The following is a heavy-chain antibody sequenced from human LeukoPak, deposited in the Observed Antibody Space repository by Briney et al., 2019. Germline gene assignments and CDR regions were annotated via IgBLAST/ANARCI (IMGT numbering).Heavy chain of an antibody. J-gene: IGHJ5*02. CDR3: ARYIVVVPAAIGGWFDP. Sequence: ASVKVSCKASGYTFTSYYMHWVRQAPGQGLEWMGIINPSGGSTSYARKFQGRVTMTRGTSTSTVYMELSSLRSEDTAVYYCARYIVVVPAAIGGWFDPWGQGTLVTVSS. CDR2: INPSGGST. CDR1: GYTFTSYY. D-gene: IGHD2-2*02. V-gene: IGHV1-46*01.